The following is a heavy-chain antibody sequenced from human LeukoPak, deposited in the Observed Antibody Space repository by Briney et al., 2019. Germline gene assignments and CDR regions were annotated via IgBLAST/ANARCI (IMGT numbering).Heavy chain of an antibody. V-gene: IGHV1-3*01. Sequence: ASVKVSCKASGYTFTNYAMHWVRQAPGQRLEWMGWINAGNGNTKYSQKFQGRVTITRDTSASTAYMELSSLRSEDTAVYYCARVTTVTTGFDPWGQGTLVTVSS. D-gene: IGHD4-17*01. CDR3: ARVTTVTTGFDP. CDR1: GYTFTNYA. J-gene: IGHJ5*02. CDR2: INAGNGNT.